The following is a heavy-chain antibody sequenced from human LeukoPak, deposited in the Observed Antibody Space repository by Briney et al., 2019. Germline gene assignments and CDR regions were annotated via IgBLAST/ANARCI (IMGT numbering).Heavy chain of an antibody. CDR3: ATLSSRYYYGSGSPSIDY. V-gene: IGHV3-30*03. J-gene: IGHJ4*02. Sequence: GGSLRLSCAASGFTFSSYGMHWVRQAPGKGLEWVAVISYDGRNKYYADSVEGRFTISRDNSKNTLYLQMNSLRAEDTAVYYCATLSSRYYYGSGSPSIDYWGQGTLVTVSS. D-gene: IGHD3-10*01. CDR2: ISYDGRNK. CDR1: GFTFSSYG.